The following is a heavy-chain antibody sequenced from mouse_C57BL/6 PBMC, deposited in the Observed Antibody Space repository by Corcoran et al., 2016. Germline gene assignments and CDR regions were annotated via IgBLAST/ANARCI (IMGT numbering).Heavy chain of an antibody. CDR1: GYTFTDYY. J-gene: IGHJ4*01. Sequence: EVQLQQSGPELVKPGASVKISCKASGYTFTDYYMNWVKQSHGKSLEWIGDINPNNGGTSYNQKFKGKATLTVDKSSSTAYMELRSLTSEDSAVYYCARSGSYDGFFYYAMDYWGQGTSVTVSS. CDR2: INPNNGGT. V-gene: IGHV1-26*01. CDR3: ARSGSYDGFFYYAMDY. D-gene: IGHD2-3*01.